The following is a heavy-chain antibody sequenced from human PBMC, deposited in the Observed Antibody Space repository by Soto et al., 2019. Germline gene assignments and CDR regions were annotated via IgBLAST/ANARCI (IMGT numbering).Heavy chain of an antibody. CDR2: IYARGST. V-gene: IGHV4-59*01. CDR1: GDSITNYY. J-gene: IGHJ4*02. D-gene: IGHD3-22*01. Sequence: TSETLSLTCNVSGDSITNYYWSWIRQPPGKGLEWIGYIYARGSTNYNPSLKSRVIISLDTSKNQVSLRLSSVTAADTAVYYCARDRYYDESGFRRLDYWGQGTLVTVSS. CDR3: ARDRYYDESGFRRLDY.